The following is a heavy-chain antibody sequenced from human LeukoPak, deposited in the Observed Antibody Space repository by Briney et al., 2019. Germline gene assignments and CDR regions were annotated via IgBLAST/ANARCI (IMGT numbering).Heavy chain of an antibody. CDR3: AKSRGFTMVLPFDY. Sequence: PGGSLRLSCAASGFTLSTHWMNWVRQAPGRGLEWVANINQDGSEKYYVDSLKGRLTISRDNAKNSLYLQMNSLRAEDTALYYCAKSRGFTMVLPFDYWGQGTLVTVSS. J-gene: IGHJ4*02. V-gene: IGHV3-7*03. CDR2: INQDGSEK. D-gene: IGHD3-10*01. CDR1: GFTLSTHW.